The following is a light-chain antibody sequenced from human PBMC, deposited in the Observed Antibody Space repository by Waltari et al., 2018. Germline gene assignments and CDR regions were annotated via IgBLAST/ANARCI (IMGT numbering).Light chain of an antibody. CDR2: GNN. V-gene: IGLV1-40*01. CDR3: QSYDSSLRGSL. CDR1: SSNSGAGFD. Sequence: QSGLTQPPSVSGAPGQRVTIPCTGSSSNSGAGFDVPWYPVLPVNAPKLLIYGNNNRPSGVADRFSGSKSGTSASLAITGLQAEDEADYYCQSYDSSLRGSLFGGGTKLTVL. J-gene: IGLJ2*01.